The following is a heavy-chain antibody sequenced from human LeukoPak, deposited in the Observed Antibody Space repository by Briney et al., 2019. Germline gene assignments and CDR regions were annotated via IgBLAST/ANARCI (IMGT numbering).Heavy chain of an antibody. Sequence: GASVKVSCKASGGTFSSYAISWVRQAPGQGLEWMGGIIPIFGTAKYAQKFQGRVTITADESTSTAYMELSSLRSEDTAVYYCAREVRTWFDPWGQGTLVTVSS. V-gene: IGHV1-69*13. CDR1: GGTFSSYA. J-gene: IGHJ5*02. CDR3: AREVRTWFDP. CDR2: IIPIFGTA. D-gene: IGHD1/OR15-1a*01.